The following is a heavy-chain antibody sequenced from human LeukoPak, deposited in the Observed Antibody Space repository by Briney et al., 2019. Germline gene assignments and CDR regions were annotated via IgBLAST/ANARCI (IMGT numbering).Heavy chain of an antibody. CDR1: GFTFSSYS. V-gene: IGHV3-48*01. D-gene: IGHD1-14*01. Sequence: GGSLRLSCAASGFTFSSYSMNWVRQAPGKGLEWVSHISGSSSNIYYADSVKGRFTISRDSAKKSLYLQMNSLRAEDTAVYYCAREWVGRAFDYWGQGTLVTVSS. CDR3: AREWVGRAFDY. J-gene: IGHJ4*02. CDR2: ISGSSSNI.